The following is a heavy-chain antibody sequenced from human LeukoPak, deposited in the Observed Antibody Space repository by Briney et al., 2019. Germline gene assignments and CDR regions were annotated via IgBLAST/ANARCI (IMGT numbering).Heavy chain of an antibody. CDR3: ATPRGGATTPRFDY. CDR1: GFTFGSYS. Sequence: GGSLRLSCAASGFTFGSYSMNWVRQAPGKGLEWVSSISSSSSYIYYADSVEGRFTISRDNAKNSLYLQMNSLRAEDTAVYYCATPRGGATTPRFDYWGQGTLVTVSS. CDR2: ISSSSSYI. V-gene: IGHV3-21*01. J-gene: IGHJ4*02. D-gene: IGHD1-26*01.